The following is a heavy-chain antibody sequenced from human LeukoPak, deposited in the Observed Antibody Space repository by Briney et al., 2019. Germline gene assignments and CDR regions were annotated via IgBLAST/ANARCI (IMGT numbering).Heavy chain of an antibody. D-gene: IGHD3-10*01. Sequence: ASVKVTCKFSGYTLTVLSMHWVRQAPGKGLEWMGGFDPEDGETIYAQKFQGRVTMTEDTSTDTAYMELSSLRSEDTAVYYCASFGSGSYLRLFDYWGQGTLVTVSS. J-gene: IGHJ4*02. CDR3: ASFGSGSYLRLFDY. CDR1: GYTLTVLS. V-gene: IGHV1-24*01. CDR2: FDPEDGET.